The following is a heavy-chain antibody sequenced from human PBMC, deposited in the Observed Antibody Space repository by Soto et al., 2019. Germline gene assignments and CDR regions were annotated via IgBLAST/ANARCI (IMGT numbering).Heavy chain of an antibody. D-gene: IGHD6-13*01. Sequence: QVQLVESGGGVVQPGRSLRLSCAASGFTFSSYGMHWVRQAPGKVLEWVAVIWYDGSNKYYADAVKGRFTISRDNSKNTLYLQMNSLRAEDTAVYYCAREFVSSSWYYYYYGMDVWGQGTTVTVSS. CDR2: IWYDGSNK. CDR3: AREFVSSSWYYYYYGMDV. V-gene: IGHV3-33*01. CDR1: GFTFSSYG. J-gene: IGHJ6*02.